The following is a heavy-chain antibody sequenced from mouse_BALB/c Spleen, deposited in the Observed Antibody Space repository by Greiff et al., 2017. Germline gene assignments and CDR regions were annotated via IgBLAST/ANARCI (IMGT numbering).Heavy chain of an antibody. CDR1: GFDFSRYW. CDR2: INPDSSTI. CDR3: ARPDYGNYGYFDY. Sequence: EVKLMESGGGLVQPGGSLKLSCAASGFDFSRYWMSWVRQAPGKGLEWIGEINPDSSTINYTPSLKDKFIISRDNAKNTLYLQMSKVRSEDTALYYCARPDYGNYGYFDYWGQGTTLTVSS. D-gene: IGHD2-1*01. V-gene: IGHV4-1*02. J-gene: IGHJ2*01.